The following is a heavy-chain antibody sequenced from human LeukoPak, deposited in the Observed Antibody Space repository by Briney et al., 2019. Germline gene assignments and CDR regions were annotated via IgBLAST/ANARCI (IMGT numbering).Heavy chain of an antibody. CDR3: ARDTGYGDFIDY. CDR1: GFTFSSYS. J-gene: IGHJ4*02. D-gene: IGHD4-17*01. V-gene: IGHV3-21*01. Sequence: GGSLRLSCAASGFTFSSYSMNWVRQAPGKGLEWVSSISSGSSYIYYADSVKGRFTISRDNAKNSLYLQMNSLRAEDTAVYYCARDTGYGDFIDYWGQGTLVTVSS. CDR2: ISSGSSYI.